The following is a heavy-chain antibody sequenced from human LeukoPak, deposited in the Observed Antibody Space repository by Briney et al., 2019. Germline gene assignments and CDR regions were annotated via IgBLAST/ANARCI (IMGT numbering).Heavy chain of an antibody. CDR3: ARDGTPEYDHIWGRPQLY. V-gene: IGHV1-8*01. CDR1: GYTFTSYD. J-gene: IGHJ4*02. D-gene: IGHD3-16*01. Sequence: ASVKVSCKASGYTFTSYDINWVRQATGQGLEWMGWMNPNSGNTGYAQKFQGGVTMTRNTSISTAYMELSSLRSEDTAIYYCARDGTPEYDHIWGRPQLYWGQGTLAIVSS. CDR2: MNPNSGNT.